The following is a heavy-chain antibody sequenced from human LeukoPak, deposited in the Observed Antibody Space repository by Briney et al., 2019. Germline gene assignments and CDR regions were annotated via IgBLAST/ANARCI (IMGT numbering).Heavy chain of an antibody. J-gene: IGHJ4*02. CDR3: AGYCSGGSCPDS. D-gene: IGHD2-15*01. CDR2: IYYSGST. V-gene: IGHV4-59*04. Sequence: SETLSLTCTVSGGSISSYYWSWIRQPPGKGLEWIGYIYYSGSTYYNPSLKSRVTISVDTSKNQFSLQLISVTAADTAVYYCAGYCSGGSCPDSWGQGTLVSVSS. CDR1: GGSISSYY.